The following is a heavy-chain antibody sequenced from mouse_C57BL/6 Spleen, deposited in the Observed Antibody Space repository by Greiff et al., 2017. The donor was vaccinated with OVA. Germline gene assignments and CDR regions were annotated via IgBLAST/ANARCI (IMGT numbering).Heavy chain of an antibody. CDR3: ARGNGCDPFAY. J-gene: IGHJ3*01. D-gene: IGHD1-1*01. Sequence: QVQLQQPGAELVRPGTSVKLSCKASGYTFTSYWMHWVKQRPGQGLEWIGVIDPSDSYTNYNQKFKGKATSTVDTSSSTTYKQLISLTSGDTAVSYCARGNGCDPFAYWGQGTLVTVSA. CDR1: GYTFTSYW. V-gene: IGHV1-59*01. CDR2: IDPSDSYT.